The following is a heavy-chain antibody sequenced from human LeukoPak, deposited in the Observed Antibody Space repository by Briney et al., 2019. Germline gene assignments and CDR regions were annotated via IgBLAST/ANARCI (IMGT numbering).Heavy chain of an antibody. J-gene: IGHJ4*02. D-gene: IGHD1-14*01. V-gene: IGHV3-74*01. CDR1: GFTFSSFW. Sequence: GGSLRLSCAASGFTFSSFWMHWVRQAPGKGLVWVARINSDGSTTSYADSVKGRFTISRDNAKNTLYLQMSSLRDEDTAVYYCAKHQTGMTFDYWGQGTLVTVSS. CDR3: AKHQTGMTFDY. CDR2: INSDGSTT.